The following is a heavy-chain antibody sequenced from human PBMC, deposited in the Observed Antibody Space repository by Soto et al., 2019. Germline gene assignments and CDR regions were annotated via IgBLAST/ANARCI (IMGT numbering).Heavy chain of an antibody. V-gene: IGHV6-1*01. J-gene: IGHJ3*02. CDR2: TYYRSKWSS. D-gene: IGHD6-13*01. CDR3: VRDNEGLRQPVLHAFDI. CDR1: GDSVSSNFAA. Sequence: QVQVRQSGPGLVKPSQTLSLTCAISGDSVSSNFAAWNWIRQSPSRGLEWLGRTYYRSKWSSDYAECVKSRIIIKAYPSKNQFSLQLNSLTPEDTAVYYCVRDNEGLRQPVLHAFDIWGQGTVVTVSS.